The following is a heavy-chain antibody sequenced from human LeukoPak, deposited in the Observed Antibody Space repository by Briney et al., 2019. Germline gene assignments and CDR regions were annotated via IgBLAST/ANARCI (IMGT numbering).Heavy chain of an antibody. CDR3: TTAQQLSAMDV. D-gene: IGHD6-13*01. V-gene: IGHV3-21*03. CDR1: GFTFSSYS. CDR2: ISSSSSYI. J-gene: IGHJ6*02. Sequence: PGGSLRLSCAASGFTFSSYSMNWVRQAPGKGLEWVSSISSSSSYIYYADSVKGRFTISRDNAKNSLYLQMNSLKTEDTAVYYCTTAQQLSAMDVWGQGTTVTVSS.